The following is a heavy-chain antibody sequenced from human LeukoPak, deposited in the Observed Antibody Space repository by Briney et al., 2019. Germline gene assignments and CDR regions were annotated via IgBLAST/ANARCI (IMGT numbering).Heavy chain of an antibody. J-gene: IGHJ4*02. CDR1: GGSISSYY. Sequence: SETLSLTCTVSGGSISSYYWGWIRQPPGKGLEWIGTIYYSGRTYYAPSLNSRVTISFDTSKKQFSLKLTSVTAADTAVYYCARRGNGYYFDYWGQGTLVTVSS. D-gene: IGHD3-22*01. CDR3: ARRGNGYYFDY. CDR2: IYYSGRT. V-gene: IGHV4-39*01.